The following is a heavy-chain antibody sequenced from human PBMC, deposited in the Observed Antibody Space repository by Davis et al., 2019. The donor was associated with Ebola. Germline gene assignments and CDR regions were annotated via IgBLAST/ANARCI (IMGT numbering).Heavy chain of an antibody. CDR3: AKDPLGHTGENDY. Sequence: GGSLRLSCAASGFTFSSYSMNWVRQAPGKGLEWVSYISSSSSTIYYADSVKGRFTISRDNAKNSLYLQMKALRPEDTAVYYCAKDPLGHTGENDYWGQGTLVTVSS. CDR1: GFTFSSYS. CDR2: ISSSSSTI. J-gene: IGHJ4*02. V-gene: IGHV3-48*01. D-gene: IGHD4-17*01.